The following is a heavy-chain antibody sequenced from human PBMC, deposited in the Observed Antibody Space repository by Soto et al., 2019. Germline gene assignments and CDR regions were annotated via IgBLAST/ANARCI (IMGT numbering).Heavy chain of an antibody. D-gene: IGHD6-19*01. CDR1: GFTFSSSG. J-gene: IGHJ4*02. CDR2: ISYDGTNK. V-gene: IGHV3-30*18. Sequence: QVHLVESGGGVVQPGRSLRLSCAASGFTFSSSGMHWVRQAPGKGLEWVAVISYDGTNKYYADSVKGRFAISRDNSKDTLYLQMDSLRAEDTAVYYCAKRYTSGWYYFDDWGQRTLVTVSS. CDR3: AKRYTSGWYYFDD.